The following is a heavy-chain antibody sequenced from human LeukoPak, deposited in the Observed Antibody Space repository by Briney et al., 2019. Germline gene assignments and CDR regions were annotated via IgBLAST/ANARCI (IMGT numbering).Heavy chain of an antibody. CDR2: IYPADSDT. V-gene: IGHV5-51*01. Sequence: GESLKISCQVSGYIFTHYWIGWVRHMPGSGLESMGIIYPADSDTKYSPSFQGQVTISADKSINTVYLQWSSLKASDTAMYYCARQSRDGSKTRGYYFDFWGQGTLVTVSS. CDR3: ARQSRDGSKTRGYYFDF. D-gene: IGHD3-10*01. J-gene: IGHJ4*02. CDR1: GYIFTHYW.